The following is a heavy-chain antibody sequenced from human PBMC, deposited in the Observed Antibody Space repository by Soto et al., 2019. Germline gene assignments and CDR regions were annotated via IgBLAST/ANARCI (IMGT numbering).Heavy chain of an antibody. V-gene: IGHV3-30*18. Sequence: QVQLVESGGGVVQPGRSLRLSCAASGFTFSSYGMHWVRQAPGKGLEWVAVISYDGSNKYYADSVKGRFTISRDNSKNTLYLQMNSLIAEDAAVYYCEKDSLDDPGPVVVEYYYYGMYVWGQGTTVTVSS. D-gene: IGHD2-21*01. CDR2: ISYDGSNK. CDR1: GFTFSSYG. J-gene: IGHJ6*02. CDR3: EKDSLDDPGPVVVEYYYYGMYV.